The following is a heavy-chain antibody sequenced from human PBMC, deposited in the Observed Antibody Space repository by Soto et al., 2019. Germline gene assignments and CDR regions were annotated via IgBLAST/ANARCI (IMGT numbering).Heavy chain of an antibody. D-gene: IGHD2-21*02. J-gene: IGHJ4*02. Sequence: PSQTLSLTCAISGDSVSSNRAAWNWIRQSPSRGLEWLGRTYYRSKWYNDYAVSVKSRITINPDTSKNQFSLQMDSLRPEDTALYFCARDGAAYYGGDRFVGKDYFDLWGQGTLVTVSS. CDR2: TYYRSKWYN. V-gene: IGHV6-1*01. CDR1: GDSVSSNRAA. CDR3: ARDGAAYYGGDRFVGKDYFDL.